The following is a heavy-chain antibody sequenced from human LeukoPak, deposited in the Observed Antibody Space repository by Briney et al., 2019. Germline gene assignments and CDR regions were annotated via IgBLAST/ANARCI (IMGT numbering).Heavy chain of an antibody. CDR3: ARVPNYFGMDV. J-gene: IGHJ6*02. CDR1: GGSITNYY. Sequence: PSETLSLTCTVSGGSITNYYWSWIRQPPGKGLECIGYIYYSGSPNYNPSLKSRVTISVDTSKNQFSLKLSSVTAADTAVYYCARVPNYFGMDVWGQGTTVTVSS. V-gene: IGHV4-59*01. CDR2: IYYSGSP.